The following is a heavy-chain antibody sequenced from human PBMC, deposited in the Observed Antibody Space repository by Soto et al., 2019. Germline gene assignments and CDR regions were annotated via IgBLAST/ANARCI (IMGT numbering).Heavy chain of an antibody. CDR3: TRHAVITSGGVIVSHWFDP. J-gene: IGHJ5*02. D-gene: IGHD3-16*02. V-gene: IGHV5-10-1*01. Sequence: VQLVQSGPEMKKPGEPLRISCEGSGYRFASYWITWVRQVPGKGLEWMGRIDPLDSQTNYSASFEGHVTFSADKSINTAFLQWSSLRASDTATYFCTRHAVITSGGVIVSHWFDPWGQGTPVTVSS. CDR2: IDPLDSQT. CDR1: GYRFASYW.